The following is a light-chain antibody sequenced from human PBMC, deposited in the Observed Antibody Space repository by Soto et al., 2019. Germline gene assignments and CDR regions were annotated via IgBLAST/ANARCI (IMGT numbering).Light chain of an antibody. CDR1: QSVSSN. CDR3: QQYNNWPPWT. CDR2: GAY. Sequence: ENLLTQSPATLSVSPGERATLSCRASQSVSSNLAWYQQKPGQAPRLLIYGAYTRATGIPARFSGSGSGTEFTLTISRLQSEDFAVYYCQQYNNWPPWTFGQGTKVDIK. J-gene: IGKJ1*01. V-gene: IGKV3-15*01.